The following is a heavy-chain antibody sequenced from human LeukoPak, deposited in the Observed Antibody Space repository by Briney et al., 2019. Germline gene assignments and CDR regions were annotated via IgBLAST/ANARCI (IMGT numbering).Heavy chain of an antibody. V-gene: IGHV3-23*01. Sequence: GGSLRLSCVASGFNFNYYAMTSVRQAPGKGLEWVSAIGDSSGAESYADSVRGRFSISRDNSRNMVYLQMHSLRPEDTAVYYCSRVKYGGNSGYHFDYWGQGTLVTVSS. CDR1: GFNFNYYA. J-gene: IGHJ4*02. CDR2: IGDSSGAE. D-gene: IGHD4-23*01. CDR3: SRVKYGGNSGYHFDY.